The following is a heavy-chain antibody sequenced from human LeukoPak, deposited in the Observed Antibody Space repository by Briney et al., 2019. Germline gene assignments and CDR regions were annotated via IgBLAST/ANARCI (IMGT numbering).Heavy chain of an antibody. CDR3: WRRTYYDTLTVYNYWYFDL. D-gene: IGHD3-9*01. J-gene: IGHJ2*01. Sequence: SETLSLTCTVSGGSIRRYFWSWIRQPPGKGLEWMGYIYYSGSSDYYPSLTSLVTFSVDTSKNQFSLRLSSVTAADTAVYYCWRRTYYDTLTVYNYWYFDLWGRGTLVTVSS. CDR2: IYYSGSS. V-gene: IGHV4-59*01. CDR1: GGSIRRYF.